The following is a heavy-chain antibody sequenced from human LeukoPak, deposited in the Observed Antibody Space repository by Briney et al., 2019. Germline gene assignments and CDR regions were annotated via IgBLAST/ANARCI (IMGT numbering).Heavy chain of an antibody. CDR2: IRYDGSNK. V-gene: IGHV3-30*02. J-gene: IGHJ3*02. Sequence: GGSLRLSCAASGFTLSSYGMHWVRQAPGKGLEWVAFIRYDGSNKYYADSVKGRFTISRDNSKNTLYLQMNSLRAEDTAVYYCAKDKGRFCSGGSCYSDAFDIWGQGTMVTVS. CDR3: AKDKGRFCSGGSCYSDAFDI. D-gene: IGHD2-15*01. CDR1: GFTLSSYG.